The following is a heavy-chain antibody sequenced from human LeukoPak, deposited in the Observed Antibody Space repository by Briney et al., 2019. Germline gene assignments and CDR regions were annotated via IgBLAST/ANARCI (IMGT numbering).Heavy chain of an antibody. J-gene: IGHJ4*02. D-gene: IGHD4-17*01. CDR2: IYHSGST. V-gene: IGHV4-38-2*02. CDR3: ARGYGDYAIEFDY. CDR1: GYSISSGYY. Sequence: SETLSLTCTVSGYSISSGYYWGWIRQPPGKGLEWIGSIYHSGSTYYNPSLKSRVTISVDTSKNQFSLKLSSVTAADTAVYYCARGYGDYAIEFDYWGQGTLVTVSS.